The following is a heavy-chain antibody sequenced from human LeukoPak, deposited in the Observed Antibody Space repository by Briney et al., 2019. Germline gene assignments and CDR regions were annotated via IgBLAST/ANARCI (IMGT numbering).Heavy chain of an antibody. CDR2: INEDGSEN. CDR1: KFRFSRYW. D-gene: IGHD3-16*01. V-gene: IGHV3-7*01. Sequence: HGGSLRLSCAASKFRFSRYWMSWVRQAPGKGLEWVANINEDGSENYYVDSVKGRFTISRDNAKNSLYLQMNSLRAEDTAVYYCASQGGHYFDYWGQGTLVTVSS. CDR3: ASQGGHYFDY. J-gene: IGHJ4*02.